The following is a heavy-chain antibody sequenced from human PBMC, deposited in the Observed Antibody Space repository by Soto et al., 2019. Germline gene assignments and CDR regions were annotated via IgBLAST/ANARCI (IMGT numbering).Heavy chain of an antibody. Sequence: GASVKVSCKASGYRFTKYAMHWVRQAPGQRLEWMGWINAATGSTVYSQNFQGRVTISRDTSANKAYLELNNLRSEDTAIYYCARDPYLGHCNADSCSKSAMGDWGLGTLVTVSS. CDR3: ARDPYLGHCNADSCSKSAMGD. D-gene: IGHD3-16*01. CDR1: GYRFTKYA. CDR2: INAATGST. V-gene: IGHV1-3*01. J-gene: IGHJ4*02.